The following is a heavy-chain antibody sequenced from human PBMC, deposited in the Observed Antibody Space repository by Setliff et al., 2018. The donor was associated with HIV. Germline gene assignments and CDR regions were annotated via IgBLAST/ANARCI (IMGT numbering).Heavy chain of an antibody. J-gene: IGHJ6*02. V-gene: IGHV3-23*01. CDR2: ISGSGGTT. CDR3: AKDQGITVGAAVYYYFYAMDV. D-gene: IGHD6-19*01. CDR1: GFTFSSYT. Sequence: GSLRLSCAVSGFTFSSYTMSWVRQAPGKGLEWVSAISGSGGTTYYAESVKGRFTISRDNSKNTLYLQMNSLRAEDTAVYYCAKDQGITVGAAVYYYFYAMDVRGQGTSVTVSS.